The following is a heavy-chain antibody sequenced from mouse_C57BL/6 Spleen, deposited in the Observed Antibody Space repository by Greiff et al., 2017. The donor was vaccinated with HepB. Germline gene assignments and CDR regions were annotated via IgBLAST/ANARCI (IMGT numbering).Heavy chain of an antibody. J-gene: IGHJ2*01. D-gene: IGHD2-4*01. V-gene: IGHV1-81*01. Sequence: QVQLQQSGAELARPGASVKLSCKASGYTFTSYGISWVKQRTGQGLEWIGEIYPRSGNTYYTEKFKGKATLTADKSSSTAYMELRSLTSEDSAVYFCARWGDYDYFDYWGQGTTLTVSS. CDR1: GYTFTSYG. CDR2: IYPRSGNT. CDR3: ARWGDYDYFDY.